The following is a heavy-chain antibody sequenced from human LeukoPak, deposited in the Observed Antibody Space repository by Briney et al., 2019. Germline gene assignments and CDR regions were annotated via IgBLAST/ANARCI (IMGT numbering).Heavy chain of an antibody. D-gene: IGHD6-13*01. CDR2: ISSSSSYI. Sequence: PGGSLRLSCAASGFTFGSYSMNWVRQAPGKGLEWVSSISSSSSYIYYADSVKGRFTISRDNAKNSLYLQMNSLRAEDTAVYYCARNRIAAAGGFDPWGQGTLVTVSS. J-gene: IGHJ5*02. CDR1: GFTFGSYS. CDR3: ARNRIAAAGGFDP. V-gene: IGHV3-21*01.